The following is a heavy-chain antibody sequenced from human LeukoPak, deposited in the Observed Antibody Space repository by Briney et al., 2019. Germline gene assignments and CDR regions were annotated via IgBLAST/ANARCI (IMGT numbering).Heavy chain of an antibody. V-gene: IGHV1-2*02. D-gene: IGHD3-9*01. J-gene: IGHJ4*02. Sequence: GASVKVSCKASGYTFTGYYMHWVRQAPGQGLEWMGWINPNSGGTNYAQKFQGRVTMTRDTSISTAYMELSRLRSDDTAVYYCARSYYDILTGYYGHFDYWGQGTLVTVSS. CDR3: ARSYYDILTGYYGHFDY. CDR2: INPNSGGT. CDR1: GYTFTGYY.